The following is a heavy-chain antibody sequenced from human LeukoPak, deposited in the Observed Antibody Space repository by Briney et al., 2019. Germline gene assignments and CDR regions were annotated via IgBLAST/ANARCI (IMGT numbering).Heavy chain of an antibody. D-gene: IGHD2-21*02. V-gene: IGHV3-23*01. CDR2: ISGSGGST. J-gene: IGHJ3*02. CDR1: GFTFSSYA. CDR3: AKDLEIVVVTAPRADAFDI. Sequence: GGSLRLSCAASGFTFSSYAMSWARQAPGRGLEWVSAISGSGGSTYYADSVKGRFTISRDNSKNTLYLQMNSLRAEDTAVYYCAKDLEIVVVTAPRADAFDIWGQGTMVTVSS.